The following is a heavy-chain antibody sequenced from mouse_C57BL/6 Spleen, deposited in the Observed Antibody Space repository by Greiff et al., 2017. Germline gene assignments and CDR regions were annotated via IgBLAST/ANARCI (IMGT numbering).Heavy chain of an antibody. CDR3: ARAPHFTTVVAGNN. J-gene: IGHJ2*01. CDR1: GYTFTSYW. D-gene: IGHD1-1*01. V-gene: IGHV1-72*01. Sequence: VQLQQPGAELVKPGASVKLSCKASGYTFTSYWMHWVKQRPGRGLEWIGRIDPNSGGTKYNEKFKSKATLTVDKPSSTAYMQLSSLTSEDSAVXYCARAPHFTTVVAGNNWGKGTTLTVSS. CDR2: IDPNSGGT.